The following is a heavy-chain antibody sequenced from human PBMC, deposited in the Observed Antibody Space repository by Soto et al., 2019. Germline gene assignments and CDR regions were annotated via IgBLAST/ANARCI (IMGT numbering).Heavy chain of an antibody. Sequence: KPSETLSLTCAVYGGSFSGYYWSWIRQPPGKGLEWIGEINHSGSTNYNPSLKSRVTISVDTSKNQFSLKLSSVTAADTAVYYCATPQLDYDIMNGNQIWFDPWGQGTLVTVSS. V-gene: IGHV4-34*01. CDR3: ATPQLDYDIMNGNQIWFDP. CDR1: GGSFSGYY. D-gene: IGHD3-9*01. CDR2: INHSGST. J-gene: IGHJ5*02.